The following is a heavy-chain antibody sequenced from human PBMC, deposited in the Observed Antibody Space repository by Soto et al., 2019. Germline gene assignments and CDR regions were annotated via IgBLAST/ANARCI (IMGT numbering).Heavy chain of an antibody. CDR1: GFTFSSYG. D-gene: IGHD5-12*01. V-gene: IGHV3-33*01. Sequence: QVQLVESGGGVVQPGRSLRLSCAASGFTFSSYGMHWVRQAPGKGLEWVAVIWYDGSNKYYADSVKGRFTISRDNSKNTLYLQMNSLRAEDTAVYYCARDRKYSGYDLSLNAFDIWGQGTMVTVSS. J-gene: IGHJ3*02. CDR3: ARDRKYSGYDLSLNAFDI. CDR2: IWYDGSNK.